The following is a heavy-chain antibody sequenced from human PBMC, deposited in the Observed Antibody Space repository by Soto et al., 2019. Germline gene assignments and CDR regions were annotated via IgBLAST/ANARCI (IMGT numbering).Heavy chain of an antibody. D-gene: IGHD5-18*01. CDR3: ARAWGYSYGYTQNYFDY. Sequence: ASEKVSCKASGYTFTGYYMHWVRQAPGQVLEWMGWINPHSGVTNYAQKFQGWVTMTANTSISSAYMELSRLRSDDTAVYYCARAWGYSYGYTQNYFDYWGQGTQVTVSS. J-gene: IGHJ4*02. CDR1: GYTFTGYY. V-gene: IGHV1-2*04. CDR2: INPHSGVT.